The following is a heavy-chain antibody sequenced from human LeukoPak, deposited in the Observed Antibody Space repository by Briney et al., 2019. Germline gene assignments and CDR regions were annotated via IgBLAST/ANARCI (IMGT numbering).Heavy chain of an antibody. CDR3: ASEGNDILTGYYFAFDI. J-gene: IGHJ3*02. Sequence: SETLSHTCTVSGGSISSSSYYWGWIRQPPGKGLEWIGSIYYSGSTYYNPSLKSRVTISVDTSKNQFSLKLSSVTAADTAVYYCASEGNDILTGYYFAFDIWGQGTMVTVSS. CDR1: GGSISSSSYY. CDR2: IYYSGST. V-gene: IGHV4-39*01. D-gene: IGHD3-9*01.